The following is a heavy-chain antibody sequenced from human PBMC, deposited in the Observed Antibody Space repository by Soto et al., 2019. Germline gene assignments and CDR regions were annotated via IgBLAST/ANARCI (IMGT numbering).Heavy chain of an antibody. Sequence: QVQLQQWGAGLLKPSETLSLTCAVYGGSFSGYYWSWIRQPPGKGLEWIGEINHSGSTNYNPSLKSRVTISVDTSKNPFSLKLSSVTAADTAVYYCARGPMIEYFDLWGRGTLVTVSS. CDR2: INHSGST. D-gene: IGHD3-22*01. V-gene: IGHV4-34*01. J-gene: IGHJ2*01. CDR1: GGSFSGYY. CDR3: ARGPMIEYFDL.